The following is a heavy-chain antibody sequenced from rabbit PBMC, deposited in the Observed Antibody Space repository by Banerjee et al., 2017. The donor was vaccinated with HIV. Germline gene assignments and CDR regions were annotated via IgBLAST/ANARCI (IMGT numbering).Heavy chain of an antibody. D-gene: IGHD6-1*01. J-gene: IGHJ4*01. Sequence: QEQLEESGGDLVKPEGSLTLTCTASGFSFSNGYVMCWVRQAPGKGLEWIACINTISGDTVYATWAKGRFTISKASSTTVTLQMTSLTAADTATYFCARENADVVDGYAYAADLWGQGTLVTVS. V-gene: IGHV1S45*01. CDR2: INTISGDT. CDR3: ARENADVVDGYAYAADL. CDR1: GFSFSNGYV.